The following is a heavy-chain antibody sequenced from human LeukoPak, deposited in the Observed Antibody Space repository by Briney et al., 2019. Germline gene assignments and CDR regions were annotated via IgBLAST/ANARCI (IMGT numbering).Heavy chain of an antibody. Sequence: SETLSLTCTVSGGSISSYYWSWIRQSPGKGLEWLGYIYSGGSANYNPSLKSRVTISIDAPENQFSLTLTSVTAADTAVYYCARHSYGYTFGHWGRGTLVTVSS. CDR2: IYSGGSA. J-gene: IGHJ4*02. D-gene: IGHD5-18*01. V-gene: IGHV4-59*08. CDR1: GGSISSYY. CDR3: ARHSYGYTFGH.